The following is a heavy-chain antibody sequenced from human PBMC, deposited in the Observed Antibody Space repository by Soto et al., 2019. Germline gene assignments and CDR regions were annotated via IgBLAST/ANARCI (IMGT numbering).Heavy chain of an antibody. D-gene: IGHD2-21*02. V-gene: IGHV5-51*01. CDR2: IYPVDSDT. J-gene: IGHJ4*02. CDR1: GYSFPSYW. CDR3: AGWFYCGGDCFSARPFDF. Sequence: GESLKISCKGSGYSFPSYWIGWVRQMPGKGLEWVGIIYPVDSDTRYSPSFQGQVTISADKSISTAYLQWSSLKASDTAMYYCAGWFYCGGDCFSARPFDFWGQGTLVTVSS.